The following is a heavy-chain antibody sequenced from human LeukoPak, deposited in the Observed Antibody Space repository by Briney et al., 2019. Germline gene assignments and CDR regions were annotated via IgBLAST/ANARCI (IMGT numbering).Heavy chain of an antibody. CDR3: ARGRQEVIMIVVVMTAVSYYLDV. Sequence: SQTLSLTCAVYGGSFSGYYWTCISPARGKGRGWIGEINPSGRISYNPSLKSRLTISVDASKNQFSLNLRSLTAADTAVYYCARGRQEVIMIVVVMTAVSYYLDVWGKGTTVTVS. J-gene: IGHJ6*03. CDR2: INPSGRI. D-gene: IGHD3-22*01. V-gene: IGHV4-34*01. CDR1: GGSFSGYY.